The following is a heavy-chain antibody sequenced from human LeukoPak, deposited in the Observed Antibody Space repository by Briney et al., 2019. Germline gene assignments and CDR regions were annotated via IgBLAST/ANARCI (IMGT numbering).Heavy chain of an antibody. V-gene: IGHV1-24*01. J-gene: IGHJ4*02. D-gene: IGHD3-22*01. Sequence: ASVKVSCKVSGYTLTELSMHWVRQAPGEGLEWMGGFDPEDGETIYAQKFQGRVTMTEDTSTDTAYMELSSLRSEDTAVYYCATAYYYDSSGYRYYFDYWGQGTLVTVSS. CDR2: FDPEDGET. CDR1: GYTLTELS. CDR3: ATAYYYDSSGYRYYFDY.